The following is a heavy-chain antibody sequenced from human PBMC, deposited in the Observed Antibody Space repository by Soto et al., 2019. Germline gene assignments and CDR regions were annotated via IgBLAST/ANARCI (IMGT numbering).Heavy chain of an antibody. CDR2: VHDSWGS. Sequence: SETLSLTCTVSGGSISSYYWSWIRQPPGKGLEWIGYVHDSWGSHYNPSLKSRGAISIDTYKSQISLNLTSVTAADTAVYYCARAGPGFCTNGVCWFDPWGQGTLVTVSS. CDR3: ARAGPGFCTNGVCWFDP. CDR1: GGSISSYY. J-gene: IGHJ5*02. D-gene: IGHD2-8*01. V-gene: IGHV4-59*12.